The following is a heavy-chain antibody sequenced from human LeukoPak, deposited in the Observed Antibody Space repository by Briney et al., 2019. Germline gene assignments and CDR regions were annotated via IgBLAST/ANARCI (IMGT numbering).Heavy chain of an antibody. CDR3: ARYIEYYDFWSGSDAWFDP. Sequence: ASVKVSCKASGYTFTGYYMHWVRQAPGQGLEWMGWINPNSGGTNYAQKFQGRGTMTRDTSISTAYMELSRLRSDDTAVYYCARYIEYYDFWSGSDAWFDPWGQGTLVTVPS. CDR1: GYTFTGYY. CDR2: INPNSGGT. J-gene: IGHJ5*02. V-gene: IGHV1-2*02. D-gene: IGHD3-3*01.